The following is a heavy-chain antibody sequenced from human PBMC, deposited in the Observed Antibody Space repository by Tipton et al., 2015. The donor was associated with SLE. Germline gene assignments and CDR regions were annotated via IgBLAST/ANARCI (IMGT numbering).Heavy chain of an antibody. D-gene: IGHD2-21*02. Sequence: SLRLSCAASGFKFNNYAMSWVRQAPGKGLQWVSGISASGSSTYYVDSVKGRFTISRDNSKNTLYLQMHSLRAEDTALYYCASNSMTHDYWGQGTLVTVSS. CDR1: GFKFNNYA. CDR2: ISASGSST. J-gene: IGHJ4*02. V-gene: IGHV3-23*01. CDR3: ASNSMTHDY.